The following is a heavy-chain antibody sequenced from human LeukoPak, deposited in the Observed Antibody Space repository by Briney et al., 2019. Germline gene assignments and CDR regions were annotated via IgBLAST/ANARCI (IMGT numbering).Heavy chain of an antibody. CDR1: GFTVSSNY. V-gene: IGHV3-66*01. CDR2: IYSGGST. Sequence: PGGSLRLSCAASGFTVSSNYMSWVRQAPGKGPEWVSVIYSGGSTYYADSVKGRFTISRENAKNSLYLQMNSLRAGDTAVYYCARGSRENWYFDLWGRGTLVTVSS. J-gene: IGHJ2*01. CDR3: ARGSRENWYFDL.